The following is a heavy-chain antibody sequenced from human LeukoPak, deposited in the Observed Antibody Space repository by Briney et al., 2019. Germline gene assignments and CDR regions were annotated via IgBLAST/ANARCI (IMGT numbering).Heavy chain of an antibody. D-gene: IGHD3-10*01. CDR3: ASQTRSMVRGVMRELHY. CDR2: IYTSGST. Sequence: SQTLSLTCTVSGGSISSGSYYWSWIRQPAGKGLEWIGRIYTSGSTNYNPSLKSRVTISVDTSKNQFSLKLSSVTAADTAVYYCASQTRSMVRGVMRELHYWGQGTLVTVSS. J-gene: IGHJ4*02. CDR1: GGSISSGSYY. V-gene: IGHV4-61*02.